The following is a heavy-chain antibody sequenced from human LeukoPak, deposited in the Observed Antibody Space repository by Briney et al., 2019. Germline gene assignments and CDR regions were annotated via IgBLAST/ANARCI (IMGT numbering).Heavy chain of an antibody. CDR1: KFTFSSSA. J-gene: IGHJ4*02. Sequence: GGSLRLTCAASKFTFSSSAMSWVRQAPGKGLEWVAGISPSGGTIYYADSVKGRFTISRDNSKNTLYLQMNSLRAEDTAVYYCAKGHGSPDYWGQGILVTVSS. V-gene: IGHV3-23*01. CDR3: AKGHGSPDY. D-gene: IGHD6-13*01. CDR2: ISPSGGTI.